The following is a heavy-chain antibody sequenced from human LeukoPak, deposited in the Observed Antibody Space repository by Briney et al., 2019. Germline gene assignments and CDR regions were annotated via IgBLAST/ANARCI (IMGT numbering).Heavy chain of an antibody. D-gene: IGHD3-3*01. CDR3: ARWDNYDFWSRLDC. CDR1: GGSISSRSYY. V-gene: IGHV4-39*07. Sequence: SETLSLTCTVSGGSISSRSYYWGWIRQPPGKGLEWIGSISYSGSTYYNPSLKSRVTISVDTSRNQFSLKLTSVTAADTAVYYCARWDNYDFWSRLDCWGQGTLVTVSS. J-gene: IGHJ4*02. CDR2: ISYSGST.